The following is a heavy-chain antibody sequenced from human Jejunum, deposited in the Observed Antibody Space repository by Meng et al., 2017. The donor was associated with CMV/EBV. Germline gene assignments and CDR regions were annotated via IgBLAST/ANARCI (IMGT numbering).Heavy chain of an antibody. CDR2: IRYDGST. V-gene: IGHV3-53*01. Sequence: ASGFSGTTSYMTWVRQAPGKGLEWLSFIRYDGSTRYTASVQGRFTISRDNSKNTVYLQMNNLRAEDTALYYCARACRQLNNCYLDSWGQGSQVTVSS. CDR1: GFSGTTSY. CDR3: ARACRQLNNCYLDS. D-gene: IGHD1-1*01. J-gene: IGHJ4*02.